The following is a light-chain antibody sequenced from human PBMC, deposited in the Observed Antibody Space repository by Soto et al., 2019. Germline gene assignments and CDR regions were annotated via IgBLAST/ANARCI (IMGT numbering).Light chain of an antibody. Sequence: AIEMTQFPSSLSASVGDRVTITCRASQGIGSDLAWYQQRPGKAPKLLIYAVSSLQNGVPSRFSGSGSGTDFPLTISSLQPEDLATYYCLQDHNLLTFGGGTKVEIK. CDR3: LQDHNLLT. J-gene: IGKJ4*01. V-gene: IGKV1-6*01. CDR1: QGIGSD. CDR2: AVS.